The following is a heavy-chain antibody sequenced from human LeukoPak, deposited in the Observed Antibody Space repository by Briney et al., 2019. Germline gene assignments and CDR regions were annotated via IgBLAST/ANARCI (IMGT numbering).Heavy chain of an antibody. CDR2: IIPIFGTA. Sequence: SVKVSCKASGGTFSSYAISWVRQAPGQGLEWMGGIIPIFGTANYAQKFQGRVTITADESTSTAYMELSSLRSEDTAVYYCASSLSGGYYYYMDVWGKGTTVTVSS. CDR1: GGTFSSYA. CDR3: ASSLSGGYYYYMDV. V-gene: IGHV1-69*13. D-gene: IGHD2-15*01. J-gene: IGHJ6*03.